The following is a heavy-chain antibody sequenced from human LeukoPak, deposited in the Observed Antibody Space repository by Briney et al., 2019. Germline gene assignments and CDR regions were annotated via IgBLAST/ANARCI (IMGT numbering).Heavy chain of an antibody. J-gene: IGHJ5*02. V-gene: IGHV4-61*05. CDR2: IYYSGST. CDR1: GGSISSSSNY. D-gene: IGHD2-21*01. CDR3: ARLEFYSQFDP. Sequence: PSETLSLTCTVSGGSISSSSNYWSWSRQPRGKGLEWIVYIYYSGSTNYNPSLKSRVTISVDTSNNQFSLKLSSVTAADTAVYYCARLEFYSQFDPWGQGTLVTVSS.